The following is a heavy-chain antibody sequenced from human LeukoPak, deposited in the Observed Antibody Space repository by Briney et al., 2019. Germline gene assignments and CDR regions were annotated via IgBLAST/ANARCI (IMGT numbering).Heavy chain of an antibody. D-gene: IGHD1-26*01. CDR2: ISYDGSNK. Sequence: GGSLRLSCAASGFTFSSYAMHWVRQAPGKGLEWVAVISYDGSNKYYADSVKGRFTISRDNSKNTLYLQMNRLRAEDTAVYYCARLPNSGSYPTPDFDYWGQGTLVTVSS. CDR1: GFTFSSYA. J-gene: IGHJ4*02. V-gene: IGHV3-30-3*01. CDR3: ARLPNSGSYPTPDFDY.